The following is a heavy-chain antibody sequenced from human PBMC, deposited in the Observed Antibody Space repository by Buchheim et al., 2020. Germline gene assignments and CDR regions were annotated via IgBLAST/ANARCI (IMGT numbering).Heavy chain of an antibody. CDR2: ISDSGGST. D-gene: IGHD2-15*01. CDR1: GFTFSSYA. J-gene: IGHJ4*02. CDR3: AKAGSFYCSGGTCYYDY. Sequence: EVQLLESGGGLVQPGGSLRLSCAASGFTFSSYAMNWVRQAPGKGLEWVSGISDSGGSTYYADSVKGRFTIPRDNSKKTLYLQMNSLRAEDTAVYYCAKAGSFYCSGGTCYYDYWGQGTL. V-gene: IGHV3-23*01.